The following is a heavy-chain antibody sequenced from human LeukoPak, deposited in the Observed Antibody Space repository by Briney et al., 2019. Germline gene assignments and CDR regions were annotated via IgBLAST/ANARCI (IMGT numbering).Heavy chain of an antibody. D-gene: IGHD4-17*01. CDR2: IIPILGIA. Sequence: ASVRVSCKASVGTFSRYAISWVRQAPGQGLEGMGRIIPILGIANYAQKFQGRVTITADKSTSTAYMELSSLRSGDTAVYYCARGYGDYENWFDPWGQGTLVAVSS. CDR1: VGTFSRYA. J-gene: IGHJ5*02. V-gene: IGHV1-69*04. CDR3: ARGYGDYENWFDP.